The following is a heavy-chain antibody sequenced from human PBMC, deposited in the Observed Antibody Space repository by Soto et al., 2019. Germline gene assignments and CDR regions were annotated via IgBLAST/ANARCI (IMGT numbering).Heavy chain of an antibody. CDR1: GASVSTHD. Sequence: QGQLQESGPRLLRPSETLSLTCTVSGASVSTHDWIWIRQSVAKGLEWIGRLNTSGSTAYHPSLQRRVIMSLETTRNQFALKRTSVSAADTAVYYCARGSLPFADLVPTTIYGMDVWGQGTTVTVSS. J-gene: IGHJ6*02. D-gene: IGHD1-1*01. V-gene: IGHV4-4*07. CDR2: LNTSGST. CDR3: ARGSLPFADLVPTTIYGMDV.